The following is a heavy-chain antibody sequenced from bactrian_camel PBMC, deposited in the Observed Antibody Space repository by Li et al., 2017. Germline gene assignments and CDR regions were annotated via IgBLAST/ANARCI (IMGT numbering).Heavy chain of an antibody. CDR1: GHPYNRYL. Sequence: QLVESGGDSVQAGGSLRLSCAASGHPYNRYLIGWFREVPGKEREGIATIDSGGITAYADSVKGRFTISEDTASDTVFLQMNNLEPEDTAMYYCAAATCWRLDPDWGNPYKVWGQGTQ. J-gene: IGHJ4*01. D-gene: IGHD5*01. V-gene: IGHV3-3*01. CDR2: IDSGGIT. CDR3: AAATCWRLDPDWGNPYKV.